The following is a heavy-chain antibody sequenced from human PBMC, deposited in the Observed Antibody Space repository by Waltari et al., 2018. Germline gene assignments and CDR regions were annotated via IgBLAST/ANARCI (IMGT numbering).Heavy chain of an antibody. CDR2: ISWNSGSI. V-gene: IGHV3-9*01. CDR1: GFTFDDYA. J-gene: IGHJ3*02. D-gene: IGHD2-21*02. CDR3: AKGLRGNDAFDI. Sequence: EVQLVESGGGLVQPGRSLRLSCAASGFTFDDYAMHWVRQAPGKGLEWVSGISWNSGSIGYADSVKGRFTISRDNAKNSLYLQMNSLRAEDTALYYCAKGLRGNDAFDIWGQGIMVTVSS.